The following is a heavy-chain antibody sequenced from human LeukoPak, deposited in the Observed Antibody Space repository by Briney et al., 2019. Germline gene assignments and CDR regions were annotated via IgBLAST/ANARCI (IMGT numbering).Heavy chain of an antibody. Sequence: GASVKVSCKASGYTFTGHYIHWVRQAPGQGLEWMGWINPNSGGTNYAQKFQGRVTMTSDTSISTAYMELSRLRSDDTAVFYCARGYSSSWYDRRYNWFDPWGQGTLVTVSS. CDR2: INPNSGGT. V-gene: IGHV1-2*02. J-gene: IGHJ5*02. CDR3: ARGYSSSWYDRRYNWFDP. CDR1: GYTFTGHY. D-gene: IGHD6-13*01.